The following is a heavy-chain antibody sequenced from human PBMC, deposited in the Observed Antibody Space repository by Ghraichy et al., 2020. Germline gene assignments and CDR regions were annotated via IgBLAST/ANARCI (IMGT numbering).Heavy chain of an antibody. CDR3: ARWHDYSNYDLPGGGDY. J-gene: IGHJ4*02. Sequence: GGSLRLSCAASGFTVSSNYMSWVRQAPGKGLEWVSVIYSGGSTYYADSVKGRFTISRDNSKNTLYLQMNSLRAEDTAVYYCARWHDYSNYDLPGGGDYWGQGTLVTVSS. D-gene: IGHD4-11*01. CDR1: GFTVSSNY. V-gene: IGHV3-66*01. CDR2: IYSGGST.